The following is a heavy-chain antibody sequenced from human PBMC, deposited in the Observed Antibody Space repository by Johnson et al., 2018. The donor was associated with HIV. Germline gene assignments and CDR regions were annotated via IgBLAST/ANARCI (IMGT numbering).Heavy chain of an antibody. CDR2: ISGSGGST. D-gene: IGHD5-12*01. J-gene: IGHJ3*02. CDR3: ARALATDAIDI. CDR1: GFTFSSYA. V-gene: IGHV3-23*04. Sequence: EMQLVESGGGVVRPGGSLRLSCAASGFTFSSYAMSWVRQAPGKGLEWVSAISGSGGSTYYADPVKGRFTISRDNSKNTLYLQMNSLSAEDTAVYYCARALATDAIDIWGQGTMVTVSS.